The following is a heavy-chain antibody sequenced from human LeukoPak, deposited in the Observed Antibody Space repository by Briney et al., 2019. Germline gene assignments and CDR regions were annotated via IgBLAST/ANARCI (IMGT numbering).Heavy chain of an antibody. CDR2: IKQDGSET. D-gene: IGHD3/OR15-3a*01. Sequence: GGSLRLSCAVSRINFNSYWMTWVRQAPGKGLEWVASIKQDGSETYYMDSVKGRFSISRDNTKNSLYLQMNSLRAEDTAVYYCARALSDFWTGYFFDSWGQGTLVTVSS. V-gene: IGHV3-7*01. CDR1: RINFNSYW. J-gene: IGHJ4*02. CDR3: ARALSDFWTGYFFDS.